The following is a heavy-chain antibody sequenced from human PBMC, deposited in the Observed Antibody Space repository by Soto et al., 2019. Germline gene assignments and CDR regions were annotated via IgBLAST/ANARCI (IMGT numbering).Heavy chain of an antibody. CDR2: TYYSGST. V-gene: IGHV4-59*08. CDR3: ARGRQLYYYGSGSYSWFDP. Sequence: SETLSLTCTVSGGSISSYYWSWIRQPPGKGLEWIGYTYYSGSTNYNPSLKSRVTISVDTSKNQFSLKLNSMTAADTAVYYCARGRQLYYYGSGSYSWFDPWGQGTLVTV. D-gene: IGHD3-10*01. CDR1: GGSISSYY. J-gene: IGHJ5*02.